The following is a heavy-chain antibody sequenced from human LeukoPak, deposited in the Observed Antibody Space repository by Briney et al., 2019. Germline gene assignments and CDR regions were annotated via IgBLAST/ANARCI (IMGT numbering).Heavy chain of an antibody. CDR2: IYHSGST. D-gene: IGHD1-1*01. Sequence: SQTLSLTCTVSGGSISSGGYYWSWIRQPPGKGLEWIGYIYHSGSTYYNPSLKSRVTISVDRSKNQFSLKLSSVTAADTAVYYCARVVTTGTTGPKRDAFDIWGQGTMVTVSS. V-gene: IGHV4-30-2*01. CDR3: ARVVTTGTTGPKRDAFDI. J-gene: IGHJ3*02. CDR1: GGSISSGGYY.